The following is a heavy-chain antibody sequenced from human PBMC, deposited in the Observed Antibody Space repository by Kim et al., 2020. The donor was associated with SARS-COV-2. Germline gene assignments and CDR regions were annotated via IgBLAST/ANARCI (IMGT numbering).Heavy chain of an antibody. D-gene: IGHD2-21*02. CDR2: T. Sequence: TPYEDAVKGRFTISRDNSKKTLYLQMHSLRAEDTAVYYCANPRGGVTDFWGQGTLVTVSS. CDR3: ANPRGGVTDF. J-gene: IGHJ4*02. V-gene: IGHV3-23*01.